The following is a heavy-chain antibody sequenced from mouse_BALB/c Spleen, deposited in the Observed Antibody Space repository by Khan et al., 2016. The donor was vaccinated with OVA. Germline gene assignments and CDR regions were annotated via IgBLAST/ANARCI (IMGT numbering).Heavy chain of an antibody. V-gene: IGHV1S132*01. CDR1: GYIFTSYW. CDR3: AREEALYHFDH. Sequence: VQLQESGAELVRPGASVKLSCKTSGYIFTSYWIHWVKQRPGQGLEWITRIYPGTDNSYYNEKFKDKATLTADKSSSTAYMQLSSLKSEDSDVYVCAREEALYHFDHWGQGTTPTVSS. J-gene: IGHJ2*01. D-gene: IGHD3-2*02. CDR2: IYPGTDNS.